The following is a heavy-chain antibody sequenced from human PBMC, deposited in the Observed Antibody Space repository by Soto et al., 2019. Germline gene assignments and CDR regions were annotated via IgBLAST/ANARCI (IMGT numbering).Heavy chain of an antibody. CDR3: ARDRPRENYGGNYYYEMDV. D-gene: IGHD4-17*01. Sequence: QVQLVQSGAEVKKPGSSVKVSCKASGGTFTTSAISWVRQAPGQGLEWMGGIIPIFSTADYAQKFQGRVTITGGESTTTAYMELRSLRSEDTAVYYCARDRPRENYGGNYYYEMDVWGQGTTVTVSS. J-gene: IGHJ6*02. CDR1: GGTFTTSA. CDR2: IIPIFSTA. V-gene: IGHV1-69*12.